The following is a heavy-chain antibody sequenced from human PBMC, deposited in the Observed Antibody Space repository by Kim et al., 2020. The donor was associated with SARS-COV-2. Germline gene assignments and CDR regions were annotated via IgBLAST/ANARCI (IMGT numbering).Heavy chain of an antibody. V-gene: IGHV3-9*01. D-gene: IGHD4-17*01. CDR3: AKDRGYGDTLDY. J-gene: IGHJ4*02. Sequence: GGSLRLSCAASGFTFDDYAMHWVRQAPGKGLEWVSGISWNSGSIGYADSVKGRFTISRDNAKNSLYLQMNSLRAEDTALYYCAKDRGYGDTLDYWGQGTLVTVSS. CDR1: GFTFDDYA. CDR2: ISWNSGSI.